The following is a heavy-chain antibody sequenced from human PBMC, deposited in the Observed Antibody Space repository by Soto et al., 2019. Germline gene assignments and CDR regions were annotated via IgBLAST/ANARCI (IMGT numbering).Heavy chain of an antibody. D-gene: IGHD1-26*01. CDR3: ARDTSIVGATTSGFDY. J-gene: IGHJ4*02. CDR2: IYYSGST. CDR1: GGSVSNGSYY. V-gene: IGHV4-61*01. Sequence: QVQLQESCPGLVKPSETLSLTCTVSGGSVSNGSYYWSWIRQPPGKGLEWIGYIYYSGSTNYNPSLKRRVTISVDTSNNQFSLKLSYVTAADTAVYYCARDTSIVGATTSGFDYWGQGTLVTVSS.